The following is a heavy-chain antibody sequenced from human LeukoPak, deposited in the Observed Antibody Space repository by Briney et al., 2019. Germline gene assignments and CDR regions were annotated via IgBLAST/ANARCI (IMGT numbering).Heavy chain of an antibody. CDR3: ARQSLSYYYGSGSSRHYYYYYMDV. Sequence: GESLKISCKGSGYSFTSYWIGWVRQMPGKGLEWMGIIYPGDSDTRYSPSFRGQVTISADKSISTAYLQWSSLKASDTAMYYCARQSLSYYYGSGSSRHYYYYYMDVWGKGTTVTVSS. J-gene: IGHJ6*03. CDR2: IYPGDSDT. D-gene: IGHD3-10*01. CDR1: GYSFTSYW. V-gene: IGHV5-51*01.